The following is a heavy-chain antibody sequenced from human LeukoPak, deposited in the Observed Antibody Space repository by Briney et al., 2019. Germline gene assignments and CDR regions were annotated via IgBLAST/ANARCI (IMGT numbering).Heavy chain of an antibody. CDR3: ARARTHYSDSSGLSWFDP. CDR1: GGSINSGSYY. J-gene: IGHJ5*02. CDR2: IFSSGST. D-gene: IGHD3-22*01. Sequence: SETLSLTCTVSGGSINSGSYYWSWIRQLPGMGLEWIGFIFSSGSTYYNPSLKSRVTMSVDTSKNQFSLRLSSLTAADTAVYYCARARTHYSDSSGLSWFDPWGQGTQVTVSS. V-gene: IGHV4-31*03.